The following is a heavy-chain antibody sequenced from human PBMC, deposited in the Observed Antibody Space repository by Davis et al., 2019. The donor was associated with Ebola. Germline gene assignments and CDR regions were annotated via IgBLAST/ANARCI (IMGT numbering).Heavy chain of an antibody. J-gene: IGHJ6*02. D-gene: IGHD4-17*01. Sequence: ASVKVSCKASGGTFSSYAISWVRQAPGQGLEWMGWISAYNGNTNYAQKLQGRVTMTTDTSTSTAYMELRSLRSDDTAVYYCARGSTTVTTDEYYYYYYGMDVWGQGTTVTVSS. CDR2: ISAYNGNT. CDR1: GGTFSSYA. V-gene: IGHV1-18*01. CDR3: ARGSTTVTTDEYYYYYYGMDV.